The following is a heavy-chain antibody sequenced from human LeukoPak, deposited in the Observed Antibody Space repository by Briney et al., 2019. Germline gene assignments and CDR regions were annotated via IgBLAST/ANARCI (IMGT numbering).Heavy chain of an antibody. J-gene: IGHJ3*02. Sequence: AGSMSLSCAVSGFTASSNYMRWVRQVPGRLLGWVSVIYSGGSRYYADSVKGRFTISRDNSKNTLYLQMNSLRAEDTAVYYCARDLAFDIWGQGTMVTVSS. V-gene: IGHV3-66*02. CDR1: GFTASSNY. CDR3: ARDLAFDI. CDR2: IYSGGSR.